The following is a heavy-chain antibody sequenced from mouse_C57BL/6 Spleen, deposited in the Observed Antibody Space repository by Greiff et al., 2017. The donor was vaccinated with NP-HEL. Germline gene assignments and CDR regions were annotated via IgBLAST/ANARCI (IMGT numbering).Heavy chain of an antibody. D-gene: IGHD2-4*01. J-gene: IGHJ4*01. Sequence: VQLKESGPGLVKPSQSLSLTCSVTGYSITSGYYWNWIRQFPGNKLEWMGYISYDGSNNYNPSLKNRISITRDTSKNQFFLKLNSVTTEDTATYYCAREGDYDYNDAMDYWGQGTSVTVSA. CDR2: ISYDGSN. CDR3: AREGDYDYNDAMDY. CDR1: GYSITSGYY. V-gene: IGHV3-6*01.